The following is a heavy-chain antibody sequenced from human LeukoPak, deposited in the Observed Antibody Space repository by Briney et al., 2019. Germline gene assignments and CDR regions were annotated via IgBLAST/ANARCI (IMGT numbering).Heavy chain of an antibody. CDR2: INSDGSSN. CDR1: GFTFSNYY. Sequence: GGSLRLSCAASGFTFSNYYMHWVRQAPEEGLVWISGINSDGSSNYYGDSVKGRFTISRDNARKRLYLLMSSLRAEDTALYYCAKGGNGMDYGGGLGYWGQGTLVTVSS. CDR3: AKGGNGMDYGGGLGY. D-gene: IGHD4-23*01. V-gene: IGHV3-74*01. J-gene: IGHJ4*02.